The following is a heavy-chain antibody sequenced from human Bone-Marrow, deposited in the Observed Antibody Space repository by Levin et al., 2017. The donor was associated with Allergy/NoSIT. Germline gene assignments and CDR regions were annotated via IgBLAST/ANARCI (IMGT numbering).Heavy chain of an antibody. Sequence: ASVKVSCKASGYTFTGYYMHWVRQAPGQGLEWMGWINPNSGGTNYAQKFQGRVTMTRDTSISTAYMELSRLRSDDTAVYYCARAYCSGGSCPYYGMDVWGQGTTVTVSS. D-gene: IGHD2-15*01. V-gene: IGHV1-2*02. CDR1: GYTFTGYY. J-gene: IGHJ6*02. CDR3: ARAYCSGGSCPYYGMDV. CDR2: INPNSGGT.